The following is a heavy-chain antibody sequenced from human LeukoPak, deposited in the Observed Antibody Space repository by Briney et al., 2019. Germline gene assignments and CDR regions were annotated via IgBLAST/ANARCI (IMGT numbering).Heavy chain of an antibody. CDR2: VAYSGNS. CDR1: GDSINDYY. Sequence: PSETLSLTCTVSGDSINDYYWSWLRQTPGEGLEWIGFVAYSGNSNYNPSLESRVTISIDTSKNQFFLKLNSVTAADTAIYYRARVVRGAVTFNRFDPWGQGTLVTVSS. CDR3: ARVVRGAVTFNRFDP. V-gene: IGHV4-59*01. J-gene: IGHJ5*02. D-gene: IGHD3-10*02.